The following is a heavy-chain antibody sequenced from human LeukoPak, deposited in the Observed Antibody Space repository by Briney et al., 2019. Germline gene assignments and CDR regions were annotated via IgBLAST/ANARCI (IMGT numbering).Heavy chain of an antibody. V-gene: IGHV3-30*02. D-gene: IGHD6-6*01. CDR3: ARDWGTSSLYLVN. Sequence: GGSLRLSCAASGFTFSSYWMSWVRQAPGKGLEWVTFIQNDGSNKKYADSVKGRFTISRDNSKNTLYLQMNSLRAEDTAVYYCARDWGTSSLYLVNWGQGTLVTVSS. J-gene: IGHJ4*02. CDR1: GFTFSSYW. CDR2: IQNDGSNK.